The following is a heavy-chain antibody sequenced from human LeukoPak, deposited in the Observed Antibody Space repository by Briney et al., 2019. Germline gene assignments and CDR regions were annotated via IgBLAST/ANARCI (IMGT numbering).Heavy chain of an antibody. J-gene: IGHJ4*02. CDR2: IYYSGST. D-gene: IGHD4-17*01. CDR1: SGSVSSYY. CDR3: ARIPIKNYGDYGVIDY. Sequence: SETLSLSCTVSSGSVSSYYWSWIRQHPGKGLEWIGYIYYSGSTYYNPSLKSRVTISVDTSKNQFSLKLSSVTAADTAVYYCARIPIKNYGDYGVIDYWGQGTLVTVSS. V-gene: IGHV4-59*06.